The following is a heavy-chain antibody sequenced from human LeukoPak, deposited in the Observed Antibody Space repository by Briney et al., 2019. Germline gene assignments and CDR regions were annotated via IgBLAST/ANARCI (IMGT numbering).Heavy chain of an antibody. CDR2: INWNGGST. J-gene: IGHJ5*02. Sequence: GGSLRLSCAASGFMFADYGMTWVRQVPGKGLEWVSGINWNGGSTGYVDSVKGRFTNSRDNAKNSLYLQMNSLRAEDTAVYYCARGPPLFDPWGQGTLVAVSS. V-gene: IGHV3-20*04. CDR3: ARGPPLFDP. CDR1: GFMFADYG.